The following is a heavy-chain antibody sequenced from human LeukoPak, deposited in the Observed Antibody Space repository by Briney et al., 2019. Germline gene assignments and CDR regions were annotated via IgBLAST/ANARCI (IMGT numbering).Heavy chain of an antibody. Sequence: ASVRVSCKASGYTFTSYYMHWVRQAPGQGLEWMGIINPSGGSTSYAQKFQGRVTMTRDTSTSTVYMELSSLRSEDTAVYYCARDPPHYYGMDVWGQGTTVTVSS. J-gene: IGHJ6*02. CDR2: INPSGGST. V-gene: IGHV1-46*01. CDR3: ARDPPHYYGMDV. CDR1: GYTFTSYY.